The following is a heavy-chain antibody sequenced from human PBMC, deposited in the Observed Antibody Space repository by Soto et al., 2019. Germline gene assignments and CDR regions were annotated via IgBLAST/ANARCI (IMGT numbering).Heavy chain of an antibody. J-gene: IGHJ5*02. V-gene: IGHV4-59*06. CDR2: IFYSGTT. CDR3: ARSVDP. Sequence: SETLSLTCTVSGGSLNSYYWTWIRQYPGKGLEWIGYIFYSGTTYYNPSLKSRVTISVDTSKNQFSLKLSSVTAADTAVYYCARSVDPWGQGTLVTVSS. CDR1: GGSLNSYY.